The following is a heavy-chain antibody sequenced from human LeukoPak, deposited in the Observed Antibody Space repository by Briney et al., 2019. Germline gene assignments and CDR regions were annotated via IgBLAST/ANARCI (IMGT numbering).Heavy chain of an antibody. CDR1: GFTFSNAY. V-gene: IGHV3-15*01. D-gene: IGHD3-3*01. J-gene: IGHJ4*02. Sequence: GGSLRLSCAASGFTFSNAYMSWVRQAPGKGLEWVGRIKSKTHGGTTDYAAPVKGRFTISRDDSKNTLYLQMNILKTEDTAVYYCTTIDDFWSGYSSYYFDYWGQGSLVTVSS. CDR2: IKSKTHGGTT. CDR3: TTIDDFWSGYSSYYFDY.